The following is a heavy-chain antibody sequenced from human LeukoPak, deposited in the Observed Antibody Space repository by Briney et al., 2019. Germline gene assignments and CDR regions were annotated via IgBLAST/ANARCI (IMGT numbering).Heavy chain of an antibody. D-gene: IGHD5-24*01. CDR1: GYRFTTYW. CDR3: ARHMGEDAYILS. V-gene: IGHV5-51*01. J-gene: IGHJ4*02. Sequence: GESLKISCKGSGYRFTTYWIGWVRQMPDKGLEWIGIIYPGDYPGESETIYSPSFQGQVTLSADKSINTAYLQWSSLKASDSAIYYCARHMGEDAYILSWGQGTLVTVSS. CDR2: IYPGDYPGESET.